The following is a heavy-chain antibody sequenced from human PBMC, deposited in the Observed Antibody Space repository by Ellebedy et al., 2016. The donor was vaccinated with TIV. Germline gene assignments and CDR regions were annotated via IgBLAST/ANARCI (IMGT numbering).Heavy chain of an antibody. Sequence: PGGSLRLSCAASGIPFSSSGMHWVRQAPGKGLEWVAMIWFDGSNQYYAGSVKGRSTISRDNSQNTVDLHMSSLRSEDTAVYYCARDKANRYLDHWGQGTLVTVSS. D-gene: IGHD1-14*01. V-gene: IGHV3-33*01. CDR2: IWFDGSNQ. J-gene: IGHJ4*02. CDR1: GIPFSSSG. CDR3: ARDKANRYLDH.